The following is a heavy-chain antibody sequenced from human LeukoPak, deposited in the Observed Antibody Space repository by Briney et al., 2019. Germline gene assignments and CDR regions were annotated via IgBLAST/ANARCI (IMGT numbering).Heavy chain of an antibody. CDR1: GDSISSSRHS. V-gene: IGHV4-61*05. CDR3: ARKNDFEI. J-gene: IGHJ3*02. Sequence: KTSETLSLTCTVSGDSISSSRHSWGWIRQPPGKGLEWIGCIFYSGRTYYNPSLKSRVTISVDLSKGQFSLRLTSVTAADTAVYYCARKNDFEIWGQGTLVTVSS. D-gene: IGHD2/OR15-2a*01. CDR2: IFYSGRT.